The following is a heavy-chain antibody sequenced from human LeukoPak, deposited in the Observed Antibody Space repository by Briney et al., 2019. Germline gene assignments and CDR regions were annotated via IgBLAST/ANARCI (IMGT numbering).Heavy chain of an antibody. CDR1: GGTFSSYA. Sequence: SVNVFCKASGGTFSSYAISWVRQAPGQGLEWMGGIIPIFGTANYAQRFQGRVTITADESTSTAYMELSSLRSEDTAVYYCARRIVEVPAASAFDIWGQGTMVTVSS. D-gene: IGHD2-2*01. CDR3: ARRIVEVPAASAFDI. CDR2: IIPIFGTA. J-gene: IGHJ3*02. V-gene: IGHV1-69*01.